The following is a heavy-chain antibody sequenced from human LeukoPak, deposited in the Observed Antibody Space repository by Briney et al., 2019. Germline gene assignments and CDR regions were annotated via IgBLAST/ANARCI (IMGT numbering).Heavy chain of an antibody. CDR1: GFTFSSYA. V-gene: IGHV3-30*04. Sequence: RSLRLSCAASGFTFSSYAMHWVRQAPGKGLEWVAVISYDGSNKYYADSVKGRFTISRDNSKNTLYLQMNSLRAEDTAVYYCARDDRYCSGGSCFARSHNFDYWGQGTLVTVSS. J-gene: IGHJ4*02. CDR3: ARDDRYCSGGSCFARSHNFDY. CDR2: ISYDGSNK. D-gene: IGHD2-15*01.